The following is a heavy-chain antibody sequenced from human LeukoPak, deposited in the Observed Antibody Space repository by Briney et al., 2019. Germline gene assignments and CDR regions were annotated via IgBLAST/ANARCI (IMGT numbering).Heavy chain of an antibody. D-gene: IGHD3-10*01. J-gene: IGHJ4*02. Sequence: ASVKVSCKASGYTFTSYGISWVRQAPGQGLEWMGWISAYNGNTNYAQKLQGRVTMTTDTSTSTAYMELRSPRSEDTAVYYCARSLGKVRGVIITPSDYWGQETLVTVSS. CDR1: GYTFTSYG. V-gene: IGHV1-18*01. CDR3: ARSLGKVRGVIITPSDY. CDR2: ISAYNGNT.